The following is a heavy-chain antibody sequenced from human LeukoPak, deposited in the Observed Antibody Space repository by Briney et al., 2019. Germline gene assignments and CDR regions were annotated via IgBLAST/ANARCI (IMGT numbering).Heavy chain of an antibody. D-gene: IGHD7-27*01. CDR1: GFTFSTYT. J-gene: IGHJ4*02. Sequence: GGSLRLSCAASGFTFSTYTMYWVRHPPGKRLEWVSIIGNNGGGIHYADSVRDRFTISRDNSKNALYLQMNSLRVGDTAVYYCAIDPNWGTHSWGQGVLVTVSS. CDR3: AIDPNWGTHS. V-gene: IGHV3-23*01. CDR2: IGNNGGGI.